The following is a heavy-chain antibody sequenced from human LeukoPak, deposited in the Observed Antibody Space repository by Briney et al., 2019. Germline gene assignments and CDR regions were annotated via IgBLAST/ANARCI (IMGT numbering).Heavy chain of an antibody. CDR2: IYSGGST. J-gene: IGHJ5*02. Sequence: GGSLRLSCAASGFTVSSNYMSWVRQAPGGGLEWVSVIYSGGSTYYADSVKGRFTISRDNSKNTLYLQMNSLRAEDTAVYYCARGRYDILTGYRYNWFDPWGQGTLVTVSS. CDR1: GFTVSSNY. CDR3: ARGRYDILTGYRYNWFDP. V-gene: IGHV3-66*01. D-gene: IGHD3-9*01.